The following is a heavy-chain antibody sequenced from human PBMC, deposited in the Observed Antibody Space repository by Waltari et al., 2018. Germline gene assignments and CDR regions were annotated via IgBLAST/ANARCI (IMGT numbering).Heavy chain of an antibody. D-gene: IGHD1-26*01. CDR1: GYTFTSYG. CDR3: ARDRPDKWELPDFDY. V-gene: IGHV1-18*01. Sequence: QVQLVQSGAEVKKPGASVKVSCKASGYTFTSYGISWVRQAPGQGLEWMGWINAGNGNTKYSQKFQGRVTITRDTSASTAYMELSSLRSEDTAVYYCARDRPDKWELPDFDYWGQGTLVTVSS. CDR2: INAGNGNT. J-gene: IGHJ4*02.